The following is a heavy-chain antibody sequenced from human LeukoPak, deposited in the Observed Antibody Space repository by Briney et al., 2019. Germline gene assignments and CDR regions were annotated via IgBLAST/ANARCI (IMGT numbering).Heavy chain of an antibody. D-gene: IGHD3-9*01. CDR1: GGSISSYY. J-gene: IGHJ4*02. V-gene: IGHV4-59*01. CDR3: ARGQDYDTLTGASYYFDY. Sequence: SETLSLTCTVSGGSISSYYWSWIRQPPGKGLEWIGYIYYSGSTNYNPSLKSRVTISVDTSKNQFSLKLSSETAADAAVYYCARGQDYDTLTGASYYFDYWGQGTLVTVSS. CDR2: IYYSGST.